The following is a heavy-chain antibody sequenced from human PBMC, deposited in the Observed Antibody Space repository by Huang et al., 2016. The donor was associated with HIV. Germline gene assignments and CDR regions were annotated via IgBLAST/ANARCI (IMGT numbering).Heavy chain of an antibody. Sequence: QVQLQQWGAGLLKPSETLSLTCAVSGGSFSGYYWSWIRQSPGKGLEWIGEINHSGSTNYNPSLKSRLTISGDTSKNQFSLKLSSVTAADTAVYYCARERMMSWLDDHDAFDIWGQGTMVTVSS. V-gene: IGHV4-34*01. CDR1: GGSFSGYY. D-gene: IGHD1-1*01. J-gene: IGHJ3*02. CDR2: INHSGST. CDR3: ARERMMSWLDDHDAFDI.